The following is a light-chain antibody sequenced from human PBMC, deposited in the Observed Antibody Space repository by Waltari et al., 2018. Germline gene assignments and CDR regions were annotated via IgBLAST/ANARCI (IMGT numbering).Light chain of an antibody. CDR2: WAS. CDR3: QQYFDNPRT. Sequence: VMTQSPESLALSLAERATITCKSSQTILYNSNNKNYLAWYQQKPGQPPRLLIYWASSRDSGVPDRFSGSGSGTDFTLTISSLQAEDVAVYYCQQYFDNPRTFGQGTRLEIK. CDR1: QTILYNSNNKNY. V-gene: IGKV4-1*01. J-gene: IGKJ2*01.